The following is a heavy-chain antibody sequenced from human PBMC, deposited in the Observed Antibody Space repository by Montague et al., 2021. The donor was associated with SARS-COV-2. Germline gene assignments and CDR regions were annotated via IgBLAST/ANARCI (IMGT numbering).Heavy chain of an antibody. D-gene: IGHD3-22*01. CDR3: ARLGGYYDSRRGASDI. Sequence: SETLSLTCTVSGGSIRSSSYYWGWIRQPPGKGLEWIGSIYYSGSTYYNPSLKSRVTISVDTSKNQFSLKLSSVTAADTAVYYCARLGGYYDSRRGASDIWGQGTMVTVSS. CDR2: IYYSGST. CDR1: GGSIRSSSYY. V-gene: IGHV4-39*01. J-gene: IGHJ3*02.